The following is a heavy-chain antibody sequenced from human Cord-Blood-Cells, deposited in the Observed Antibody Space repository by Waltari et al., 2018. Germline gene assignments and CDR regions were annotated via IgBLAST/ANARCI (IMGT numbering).Heavy chain of an antibody. D-gene: IGHD5-18*01. CDR2: INPNWGGT. Sequence: QVQLVQSGAEVKKPGASVKVSCKASGYTVTGYYMHWVRQAPGPGLEWMGWINPNWGGTNYAQKFQGRVTMTRDTSIRTAYMELSRLRSDDTAGYYCARAPDTAMVTYYYYYYMDVWGKGTTVTVSS. V-gene: IGHV1-2*02. CDR3: ARAPDTAMVTYYYYYYMDV. CDR1: GYTVTGYY. J-gene: IGHJ6*03.